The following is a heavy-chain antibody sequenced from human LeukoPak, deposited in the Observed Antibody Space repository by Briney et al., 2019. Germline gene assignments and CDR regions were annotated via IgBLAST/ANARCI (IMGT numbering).Heavy chain of an antibody. CDR2: IGPHSTFT. Sequence: GASMKVSCKSSGFTFTDHYIHWVRQGPGQGLEGMGYIGPHSTFTSSPPEFQGRVTMTRDASMSTAYMELTRLTSDDTAVYYCVREGEGPLSKDFDYWGQGTLVTVSS. D-gene: IGHD2/OR15-2a*01. CDR3: VREGEGPLSKDFDY. V-gene: IGHV1-2*02. J-gene: IGHJ4*02. CDR1: GFTFTDHY.